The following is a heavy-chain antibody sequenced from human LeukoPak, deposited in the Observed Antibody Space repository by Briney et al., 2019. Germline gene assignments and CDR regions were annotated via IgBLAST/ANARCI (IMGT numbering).Heavy chain of an antibody. CDR1: GFTFSSYA. CDR3: ARSTVTTRQYYFDY. D-gene: IGHD4-17*01. Sequence: GGSLRLSCAASGFTFSSYAMSWVRQAPGKGLEWVSAISGSGGSTYYADSVKGRFAISRDNSKNTLYLQMNSLRAEDTAVYYCARSTVTTRQYYFDYWGQGTLVTVSS. CDR2: ISGSGGST. J-gene: IGHJ4*02. V-gene: IGHV3-23*01.